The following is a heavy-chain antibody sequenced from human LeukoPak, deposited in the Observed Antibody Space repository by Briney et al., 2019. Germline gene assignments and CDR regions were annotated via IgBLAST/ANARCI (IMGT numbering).Heavy chain of an antibody. D-gene: IGHD2-8*01. Sequence: EPGGSLRLSCAASEFSVSSNYMNWVRQALGKGLEWVSVIYSDGATFYADSVKGRFTISRDSSSNTLFAQMNSLKPGDTGVYYCAGESGLRNGVDVWGLGTTVTVSS. J-gene: IGHJ6*02. CDR2: IYSDGAT. CDR3: AGESGLRNGVDV. CDR1: EFSVSSNY. V-gene: IGHV3-66*02.